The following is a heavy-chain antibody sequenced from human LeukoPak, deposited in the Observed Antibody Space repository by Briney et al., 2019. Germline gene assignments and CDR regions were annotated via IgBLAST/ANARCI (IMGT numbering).Heavy chain of an antibody. CDR3: ARGSVTTGPFGMDV. D-gene: IGHD5-18*01. J-gene: IGHJ6*02. CDR2: IYSGGST. CDR1: GFTFSSYG. Sequence: PGGSLRLSCAASGFTFSSYGMHWVRQAPGKGLEWVSVIYSGGSTYYADSVKGRFTISRDNSKNTLYLQMNSLRAEDTAVYYCARGSVTTGPFGMDVWGQGTTVTVSS. V-gene: IGHV3-66*01.